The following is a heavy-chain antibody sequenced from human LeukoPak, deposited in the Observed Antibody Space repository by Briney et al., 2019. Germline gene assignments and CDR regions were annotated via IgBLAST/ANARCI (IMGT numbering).Heavy chain of an antibody. CDR3: ARSTRPSGSDYPKPNYGMDV. D-gene: IGHD3-10*01. CDR1: GYTFNDYG. Sequence: GASVKVSCKASGYTFNDYGINWVRQAPGQGLEWMGWISGYNGNTNYTQNLQGRVTMTTDTSTSTAYMELRSLRSDDAAVYYCARSTRPSGSDYPKPNYGMDVWGQGTTVTVSS. J-gene: IGHJ6*02. V-gene: IGHV1-18*01. CDR2: ISGYNGNT.